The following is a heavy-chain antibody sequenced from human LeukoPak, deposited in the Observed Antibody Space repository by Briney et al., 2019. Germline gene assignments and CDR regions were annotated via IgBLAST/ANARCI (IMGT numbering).Heavy chain of an antibody. CDR1: GYSISSGYY. D-gene: IGHD6-13*01. Sequence: SETLSLTCTASGYSISSGYYWGWIRQPPGKGLEWIGSIYHSGSTYYNPSLKSRVTISVDTSKNQFSLKLSSVTAADTAVYYCALGSAGIAAAGTAYFDYWGQGTLVTVSS. J-gene: IGHJ4*02. CDR3: ALGSAGIAAAGTAYFDY. V-gene: IGHV4-38-2*02. CDR2: IYHSGST.